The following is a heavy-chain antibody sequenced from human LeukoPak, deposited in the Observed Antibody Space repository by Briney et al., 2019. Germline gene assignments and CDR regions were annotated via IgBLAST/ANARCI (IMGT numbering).Heavy chain of an antibody. CDR3: AREYDSSGYSFYYFDY. Sequence: SETLSLTCTVSGGSISSSSYYWGWIRQPPGKGLEWIGSIYYSGSTYYNPSLKSRVTISVDTSKNQFSLKLSSVTAADTAVYYCAREYDSSGYSFYYFDYWGQGTLVTVSS. D-gene: IGHD3-22*01. J-gene: IGHJ4*02. CDR2: IYYSGST. V-gene: IGHV4-39*07. CDR1: GGSISSSSYY.